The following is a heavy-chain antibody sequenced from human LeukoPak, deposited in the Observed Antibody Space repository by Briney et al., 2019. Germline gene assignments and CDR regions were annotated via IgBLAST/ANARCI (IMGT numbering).Heavy chain of an antibody. CDR3: ARGLVVPAAIMIKYNWFDP. D-gene: IGHD2-2*01. V-gene: IGHV1-2*02. Sequence: GASVKVSCKASGYTFTGYYMHWVRQAPGQRLEWMGWINPNSGGTNYAQKFQGRVTMTRDTSISTAYMELSRLRSDDTAVYYCARGLVVPAAIMIKYNWFDPWGQGTLVTVSS. CDR2: INPNSGGT. J-gene: IGHJ5*02. CDR1: GYTFTGYY.